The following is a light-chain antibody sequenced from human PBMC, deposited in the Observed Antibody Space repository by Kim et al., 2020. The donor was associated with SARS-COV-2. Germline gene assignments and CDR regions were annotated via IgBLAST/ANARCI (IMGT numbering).Light chain of an antibody. CDR2: WAS. V-gene: IGKV4-1*01. CDR3: QQYYSSPPT. J-gene: IGKJ2*01. Sequence: ATINCKSSQSVLYSSNNKNYLAWYQQEPGQPPRLLIYWASTRESGVPDRFSGSGSGTDFTLTISSLQAEDVAVYYCQQYYSSPPTFGQGTKVDIK. CDR1: QSVLYSSNNKNY.